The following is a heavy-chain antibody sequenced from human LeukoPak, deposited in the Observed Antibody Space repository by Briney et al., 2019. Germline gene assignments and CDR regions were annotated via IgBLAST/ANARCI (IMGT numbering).Heavy chain of an antibody. CDR3: ARDGYSYGYYYYYYGMDV. J-gene: IGHJ6*02. Sequence: RTGGSLRLSCAASGFTFSSYWMSWVRQAPGKGLKWVANIKQDGSEKYYVDSVKGRFTISSDNAKNSLYLQMNSLRAEDTAVYYCARDGYSYGYYYYYYGMDVWGQGTTVTVSS. CDR2: IKQDGSEK. V-gene: IGHV3-7*01. CDR1: GFTFSSYW. D-gene: IGHD5-18*01.